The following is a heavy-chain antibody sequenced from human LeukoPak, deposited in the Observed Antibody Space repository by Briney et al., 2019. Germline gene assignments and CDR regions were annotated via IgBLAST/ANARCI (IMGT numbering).Heavy chain of an antibody. Sequence: SETLSLTCTVSGGSISSGSYYWSWIRQPAGKGLEWIGRIYTSGSTNYNPSLNSRVTISIDTSKNQFSLKLSSVTAADTAVYYCARDREVYGSGSYYSHLDYWGQGTLVTVSS. CDR1: GGSISSGSYY. D-gene: IGHD3-10*01. J-gene: IGHJ4*02. CDR2: IYTSGST. CDR3: ARDREVYGSGSYYSHLDY. V-gene: IGHV4-61*02.